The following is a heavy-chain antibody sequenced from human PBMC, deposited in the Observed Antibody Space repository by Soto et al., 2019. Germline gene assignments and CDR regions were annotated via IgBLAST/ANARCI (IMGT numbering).Heavy chain of an antibody. CDR1: GFTFSSYT. Sequence: GGSLRLSCAASGFTFSSYTMNWVRQAPGKGLEWVSYISGSSSTIYYADSVKGRFSISRDNAKNSLYLQVNSLRAEDTAVYYCARGELERGNAFDIWGQGTMVTVSS. CDR3: ARGELERGNAFDI. D-gene: IGHD1-1*01. J-gene: IGHJ3*02. CDR2: ISGSSSTI. V-gene: IGHV3-48*01.